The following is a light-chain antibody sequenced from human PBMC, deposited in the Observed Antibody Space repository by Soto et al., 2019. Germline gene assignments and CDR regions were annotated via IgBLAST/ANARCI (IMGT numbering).Light chain of an antibody. J-gene: IGKJ2*01. CDR3: QHYNNWPHT. CDR1: ESVSSH. Sequence: ERVMTQSPATLSVSPGERATLSCRASESVSSHLAWYQQKPGLAPRLLIYGAATRATGVPARFIGSGSGTEFTLTISSLQSEDFAIYYCQHYNNWPHTFGQGTKVDIK. V-gene: IGKV3-15*01. CDR2: GAA.